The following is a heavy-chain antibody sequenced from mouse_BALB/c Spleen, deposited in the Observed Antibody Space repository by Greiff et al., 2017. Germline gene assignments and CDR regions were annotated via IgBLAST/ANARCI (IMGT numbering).Heavy chain of an antibody. Sequence: VKLMESGPGLVAPSQSLSITCTVSGFSLSRYSVHWVRQPPGKGLEWLGMIWGGGSTDYNSALKSRLSISKDNSKSQVFLKMNSLQTDDTAMYYCARNWDGNLRLAWFAYWGQGTLVTVSA. D-gene: IGHD2-1*01. CDR2: IWGGGST. CDR1: GFSLSRYS. CDR3: ARNWDGNLRLAWFAY. V-gene: IGHV2-6-4*01. J-gene: IGHJ3*01.